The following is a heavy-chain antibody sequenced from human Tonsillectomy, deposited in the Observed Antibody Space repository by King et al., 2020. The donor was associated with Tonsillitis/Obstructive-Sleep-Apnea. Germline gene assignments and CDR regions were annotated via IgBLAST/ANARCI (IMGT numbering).Heavy chain of an antibody. D-gene: IGHD3-3*01. V-gene: IGHV4-4*02. CDR1: GDSISSSDW. CDR2: IYHSGHT. Sequence: VQMQESGPGLVKPSGTLSVTCAVSGDSISSSDWWSWVRQHPGKGLEGIGEIYHSGHTNYNPSLKSRVTISVDKSKNQFSLKLSSVTAADTAVYYCASRGGWGGYYSFDHWGQGTQVTVSS. J-gene: IGHJ4*02. CDR3: ASRGGWGGYYSFDH.